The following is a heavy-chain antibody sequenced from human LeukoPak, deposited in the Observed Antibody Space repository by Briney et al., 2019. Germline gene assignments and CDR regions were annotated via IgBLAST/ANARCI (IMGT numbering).Heavy chain of an antibody. CDR1: GGSISGYY. D-gene: IGHD6-13*01. V-gene: IGHV4-59*01. CDR2: IYYSGGT. Sequence: SETLSLTCTVSGGSISGYYWSWIRQPPGEGLEYIGHIYYSGGTSYNPSLKSRVTISVDTSKNQFSLKLSSVTAADTAVYYCARAKAYSSSWYGYFQHWGQGTLVTVSS. CDR3: ARAKAYSSSWYGYFQH. J-gene: IGHJ1*01.